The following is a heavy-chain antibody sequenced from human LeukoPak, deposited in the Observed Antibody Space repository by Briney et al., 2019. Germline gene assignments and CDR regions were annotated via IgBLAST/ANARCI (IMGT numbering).Heavy chain of an antibody. V-gene: IGHV3-23*01. Sequence: GGSLRLSCAASGFSFSVYAMNWVLQAPGKGLEWVSSFGGSGGGPWHAASVKGRFSISRDNSKNTLYLQMSSLSDEDTALYYCAKARGATVNDPADYWGQGILVTVSS. J-gene: IGHJ4*02. D-gene: IGHD1-26*01. CDR2: FGGSGGGP. CDR1: GFSFSVYA. CDR3: AKARGATVNDPADY.